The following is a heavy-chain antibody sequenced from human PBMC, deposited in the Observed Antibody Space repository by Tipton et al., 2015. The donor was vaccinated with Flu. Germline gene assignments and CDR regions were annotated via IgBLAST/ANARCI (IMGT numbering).Heavy chain of an antibody. CDR1: GGSISSSPYY. J-gene: IGHJ4*02. CDR2: VYESGKS. CDR3: ARLSYYDVDLKNFYFDY. V-gene: IGHV4-39*01. D-gene: IGHD3-10*02. Sequence: TLSLTCTVSGGSISSSPYYWAWVRQPPGKGLEWIGTVYESGKSNYNPSLKSRVTISVDTSKSQFSLKLRSVTAADTAVYYCARLSYYDVDLKNFYFDYWGQGALVTVSS.